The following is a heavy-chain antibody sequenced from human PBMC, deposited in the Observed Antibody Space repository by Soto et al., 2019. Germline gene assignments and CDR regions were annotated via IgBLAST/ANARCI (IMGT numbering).Heavy chain of an antibody. Sequence: SETLSLTCTVSGDSLINDDYFWGWIRQPPGKSLEWIGYIYYSGNTNYNPSLRSRATIAVDTSENQFSLNLSSVTAADTAFYYCARATGAGHYTPWGQGTLVTVS. V-gene: IGHV4-61*08. CDR2: IYYSGNT. J-gene: IGHJ5*02. CDR1: GDSLINDDYF. D-gene: IGHD4-4*01. CDR3: ARATGAGHYTP.